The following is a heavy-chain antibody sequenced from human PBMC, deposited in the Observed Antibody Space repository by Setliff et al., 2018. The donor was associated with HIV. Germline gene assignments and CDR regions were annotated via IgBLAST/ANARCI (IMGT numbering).Heavy chain of an antibody. D-gene: IGHD3-16*01. CDR1: GGSISSSSYY. Sequence: SETLSLTCTVSGGSISSSSYYWGWIRQPPGKGLEWIGSIYFSESPYYNPSLSSRVAISVDTSKNQFSLKLSSVTAADTAVYYCARQRPTLGDYWGQGTLVTVSS. CDR2: IYFSESP. CDR3: ARQRPTLGDY. V-gene: IGHV4-39*01. J-gene: IGHJ4*02.